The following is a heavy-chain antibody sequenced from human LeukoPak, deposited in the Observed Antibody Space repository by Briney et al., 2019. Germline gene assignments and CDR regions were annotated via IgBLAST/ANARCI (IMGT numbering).Heavy chain of an antibody. J-gene: IGHJ4*02. CDR2: IYSGGST. CDR1: GFTVRNNY. V-gene: IGHV3-66*01. Sequence: GGSLRLSCAASGFTVRNNYMSWVRQAPGKGLEWVSVIYSGGSTYYADSVKGRFTISRDNSKNTPYLQMNSLRAEDTAAYFCATGERMVRGDGVDYWGQGTLVTVSS. D-gene: IGHD3-10*01. CDR3: ATGERMVRGDGVDY.